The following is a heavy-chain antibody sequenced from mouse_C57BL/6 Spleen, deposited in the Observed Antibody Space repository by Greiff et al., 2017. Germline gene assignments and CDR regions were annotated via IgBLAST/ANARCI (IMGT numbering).Heavy chain of an antibody. CDR1: GYTFTSYW. V-gene: IGHV1-64*01. D-gene: IGHD4-1*01. Sequence: QVHVKQPGAELVKPGASVKLSCKASGYTFTSYWMHWVKQRPGQGLEWIGMIHPNSGSTNYNEKFKSKATLTVDKSSSTAYMQLSSLTSEDSAVYYCAWNWGLIDYWGQGTTLTVSS. CDR3: AWNWGLIDY. CDR2: IHPNSGST. J-gene: IGHJ2*01.